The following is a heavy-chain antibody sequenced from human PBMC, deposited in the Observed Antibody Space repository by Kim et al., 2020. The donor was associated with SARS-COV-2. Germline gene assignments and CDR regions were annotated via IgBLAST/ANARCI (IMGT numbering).Heavy chain of an antibody. V-gene: IGHV3-33*07. CDR2: IWYDGSNK. D-gene: IGHD3-22*01. J-gene: IGHJ4*02. CDR3: ARSEGDYYDRTGYNLY. CDR1: GFTFSSYG. Sequence: GGSLRLSCAASGFTFSSYGMYWVRQAPGKGLEWVAVIWYDGSNKYYADSVKGRFIISRDNPKNTLYLQMNSLRAEDTAVYYCARSEGDYYDRTGYNLYWGQGTLVTVSS.